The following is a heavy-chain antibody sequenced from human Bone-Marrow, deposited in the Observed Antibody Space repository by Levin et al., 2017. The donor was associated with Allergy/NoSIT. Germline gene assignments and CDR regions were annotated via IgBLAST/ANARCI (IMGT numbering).Heavy chain of an antibody. CDR3: AKEQDSSTWYGVDS. Sequence: GGSLRLSCAISGFTFTNFAMTWVRQAPGEGLEWVSTVTGSGQTKFYAASVRGRFTISRDDSTDTLYLQMQSLRADDTAVYYCAKEQDSSTWYGVDSWGQGTQVTVSS. CDR1: GFTFTNFA. V-gene: IGHV3-23*01. D-gene: IGHD6-13*01. J-gene: IGHJ4*02. CDR2: VTGSGQTK.